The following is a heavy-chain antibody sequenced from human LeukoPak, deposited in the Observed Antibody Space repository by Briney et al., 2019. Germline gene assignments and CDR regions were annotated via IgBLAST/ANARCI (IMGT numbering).Heavy chain of an antibody. V-gene: IGHV3-30*02. Sequence: GGSLRLSCAASGFLFSSYGMHWVRQAPGKGLEWVAFIQYDGSNQYYADSVKGRFTISRDNSKNTLYLQMNSLRAEDAAVYFCAKAPVTSCRGAYCYPFDSWGQGTLVTVSS. CDR3: AKAPVTSCRGAYCYPFDS. J-gene: IGHJ4*02. CDR1: GFLFSSYG. D-gene: IGHD2-21*01. CDR2: IQYDGSNQ.